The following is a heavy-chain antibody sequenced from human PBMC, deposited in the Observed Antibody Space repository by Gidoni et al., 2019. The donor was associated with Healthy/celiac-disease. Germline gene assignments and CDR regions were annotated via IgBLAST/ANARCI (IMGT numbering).Heavy chain of an antibody. CDR1: GFTFSSYA. J-gene: IGHJ3*02. CDR3: AKDGPRLHDAFDI. CDR2: ISGSGGST. V-gene: IGHV3-23*01. Sequence: EVQLLESEGGLVQPGGSLRLYCAASGFTFSSYAMSWVRQAPGKGLEWVSAISGSGGSTYYADSVKGRFTISRDNSKNTLYLQMNSLRAEDTAVYYCAKDGPRLHDAFDIWGQGTMVTVSS. D-gene: IGHD4-4*01.